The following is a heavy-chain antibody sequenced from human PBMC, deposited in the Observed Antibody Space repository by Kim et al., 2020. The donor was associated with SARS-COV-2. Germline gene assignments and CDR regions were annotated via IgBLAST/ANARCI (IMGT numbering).Heavy chain of an antibody. CDR1: GGSISSSSYY. CDR2: IYYSGST. V-gene: IGHV4-39*01. D-gene: IGHD3-3*01. J-gene: IGHJ4*02. Sequence: SETLSLTCTVSGGSISSSSYYWGWIRQPPGKGLEWIGSIYYSGSTYYNPSLKSRVTISVDTSKNQFSLKLSSVTAADTAVYYCLRSHAGFDYWGQGTLVTVSS. CDR3: LRSHAGFDY.